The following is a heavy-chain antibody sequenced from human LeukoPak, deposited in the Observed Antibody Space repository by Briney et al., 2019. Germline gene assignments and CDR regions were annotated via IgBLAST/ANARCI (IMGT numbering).Heavy chain of an antibody. Sequence: ASVKVSCKASGYTFTSYAMHWVRQAPGQRLEWMGWINAGNGNTKYSQKFQGRVTITRDTSASTAYMELSSLRSEDTAVYYCAGRYCSGGSCYSGLDYWGQGTLVTVSS. CDR1: GYTFTSYA. CDR3: AGRYCSGGSCYSGLDY. V-gene: IGHV1-3*01. CDR2: INAGNGNT. D-gene: IGHD2-15*01. J-gene: IGHJ4*02.